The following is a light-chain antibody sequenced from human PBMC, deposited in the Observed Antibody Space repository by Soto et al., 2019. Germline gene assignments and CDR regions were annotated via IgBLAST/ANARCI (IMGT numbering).Light chain of an antibody. CDR2: DVS. CDR1: SSDVGGYNY. V-gene: IGLV2-14*01. Sequence: QSALTQPASVSGSPGQSITISCTGTSSDVGGYNYVSWYQQNPGKAPKLMIYDVSNRPSGVSNRFSGSKSGNTASLTISGLQAEDEADYYCTSYPSSSTLYVFGTGTKLTVL. J-gene: IGLJ1*01. CDR3: TSYPSSSTLYV.